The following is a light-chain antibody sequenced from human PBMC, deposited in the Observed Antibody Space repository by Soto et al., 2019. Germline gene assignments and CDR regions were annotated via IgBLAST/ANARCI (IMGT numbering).Light chain of an antibody. J-gene: IGLJ2*01. CDR3: SSYGGIKNVL. CDR2: EVS. Sequence: QSVLTQPPSASGSPGQSVTIPCTGTSSDVGGYNYVSWYQQHPGKAPKLMIYEVSKRPSGVPDRFSGSKSGNTASLTVSGLQAEDEADYYCSSYGGIKNVLFGGGTKLTVL. V-gene: IGLV2-8*01. CDR1: SSDVGGYNY.